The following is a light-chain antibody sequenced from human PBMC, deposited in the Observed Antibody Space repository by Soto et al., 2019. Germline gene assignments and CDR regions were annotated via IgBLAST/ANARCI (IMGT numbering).Light chain of an antibody. CDR2: SNN. CDR1: RSNIGSNT. CDR3: NSYTSNNTYV. J-gene: IGLJ1*01. V-gene: IGLV1-44*01. Sequence: QAVLTQPPSASGTPGQRVTISCSGSRSNIGSNTVNWYQQLPGTAPKLLIYSNNQRPSGVPDRFSGSKSGTSASLAISGLQSEDEAEYYCNSYTSNNTYVFGTGTKVTVL.